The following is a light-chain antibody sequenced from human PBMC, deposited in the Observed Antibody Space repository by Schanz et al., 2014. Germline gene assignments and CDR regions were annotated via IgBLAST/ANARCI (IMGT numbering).Light chain of an antibody. Sequence: DIQMTQSPSSLSASVGDRVTITCRASQGIGNYLAWYQQKPGKAPKLLIYDASSLESGVPSRFSGSGSGTEFTLTISSLQPDDFATYYCQQYNTYSPWTFGQGTKVEIK. V-gene: IGKV1-5*01. CDR3: QQYNTYSPWT. J-gene: IGKJ1*01. CDR2: DAS. CDR1: QGIGNY.